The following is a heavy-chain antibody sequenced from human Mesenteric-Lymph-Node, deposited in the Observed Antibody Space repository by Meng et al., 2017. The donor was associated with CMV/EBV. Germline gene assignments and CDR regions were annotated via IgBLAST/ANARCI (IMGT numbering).Heavy chain of an antibody. CDR3: AKDASGVSCSSTSCYPWDYYGMDV. D-gene: IGHD2-2*01. Sequence: GGSLRLSCAASGFTFSSYSMNWVRQAPGKGLEWVAFIRYDGSNKYYADSVKGRFTISRDNSKNTLYLQMNSLRAEDTAVYYCAKDASGVSCSSTSCYPWDYYGMDVWGLGTTVTVSS. V-gene: IGHV3-30*02. CDR2: IRYDGSNK. J-gene: IGHJ6*02. CDR1: GFTFSSYS.